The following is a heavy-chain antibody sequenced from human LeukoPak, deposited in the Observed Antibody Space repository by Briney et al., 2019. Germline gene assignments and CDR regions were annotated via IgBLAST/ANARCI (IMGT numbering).Heavy chain of an antibody. J-gene: IGHJ4*02. CDR2: ISAYNGNT. V-gene: IGHV1-18*01. CDR1: GYTFANFG. CDR3: ARSWIGGYDFDY. D-gene: IGHD1-26*01. Sequence: ASVKVSCKTSGYTFANFGLSWVRQAPGQGLEWMGWISAYNGNTKYAQRLQGRVTLTTDTSASTAYMELSSLRSEDTAVYYCARSWIGGYDFDYWGQGTLVTVSS.